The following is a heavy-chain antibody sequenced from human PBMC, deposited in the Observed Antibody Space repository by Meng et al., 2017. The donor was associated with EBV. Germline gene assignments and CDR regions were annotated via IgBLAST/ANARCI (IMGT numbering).Heavy chain of an antibody. CDR2: LSAYNGNT. V-gene: IGHV1-18*01. CDR3: ARGLDYFDY. Sequence: QVQLEQSGAEVKKPGDPVQVSCKACGYSFTRCGISWVRQATGQGLEWMGWLSAYNGNTNYAQKLQGRVTMTTDTSTSTAYMELRSLRSDDTAVYYCARGLDYFDYWGQGPLVTVSS. J-gene: IGHJ4*02. CDR1: GYSFTRCG.